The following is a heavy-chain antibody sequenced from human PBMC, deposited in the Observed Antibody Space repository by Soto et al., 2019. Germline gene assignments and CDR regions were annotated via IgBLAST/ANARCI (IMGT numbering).Heavy chain of an antibody. J-gene: IGHJ4*02. CDR3: TTGQVAGTRDY. CDR1: GFTFSNAW. D-gene: IGHD6-19*01. Sequence: GGSLRLSCAASGFTFSNAWMSWVRQPPGKGLEWVGRIKSKTDGGTTDYIAPVKGRFIISRDDSKNMVYLQMNSLKTEDTAMYYCTTGQVAGTRDYWGQGTLVTVSS. CDR2: IKSKTDGGTT. V-gene: IGHV3-15*01.